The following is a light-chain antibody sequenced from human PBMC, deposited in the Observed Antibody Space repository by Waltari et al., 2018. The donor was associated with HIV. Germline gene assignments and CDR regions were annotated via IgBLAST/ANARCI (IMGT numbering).Light chain of an antibody. Sequence: QSVLTQPPSASGTPGQTVTISCSGSRSTVGTNTVNWYQQLPGTAPKLLIYSNNQRPSGVPDRFSGSKSGTSASLAISGLQSGDEADYYCAAWDDSLNGVVFGGGTKLTGL. V-gene: IGLV1-44*01. CDR1: RSTVGTNT. J-gene: IGLJ2*01. CDR3: AAWDDSLNGVV. CDR2: SNN.